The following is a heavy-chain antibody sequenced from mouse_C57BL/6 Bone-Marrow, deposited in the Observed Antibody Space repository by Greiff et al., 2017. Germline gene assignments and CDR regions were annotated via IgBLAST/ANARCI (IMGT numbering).Heavy chain of an antibody. V-gene: IGHV1-82*01. D-gene: IGHD2-4*01. CDR3: AMGGLRRYFDV. CDR2: IYPGDGDT. Sequence: QVQLQQSGPELVKPGASVKISCKASGYAFSSSWMNWVKQRPGQGLEWIGRIYPGDGDTNYNGKFKGKATLTADKSSSTAYMQLSSLTSEDSAVXFCAMGGLRRYFDVWGTGTTVTVSS. CDR1: GYAFSSSW. J-gene: IGHJ1*03.